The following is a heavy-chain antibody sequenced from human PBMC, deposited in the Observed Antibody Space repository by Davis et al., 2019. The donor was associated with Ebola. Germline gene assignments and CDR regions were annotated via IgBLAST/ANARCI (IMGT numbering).Heavy chain of an antibody. Sequence: MPSETLSLTCAVYSGSFNGYYWNWIRQPPGKGLEWIGYIYYSGSTNYNPSLKSRVTISVDTSKNQFSLKLSSVTAADTAVYYCARVNYDFWSGYYTGNWFDPWGQGTLVTVSS. D-gene: IGHD3-3*01. J-gene: IGHJ5*02. CDR1: SGSFNGYY. V-gene: IGHV4-59*01. CDR2: IYYSGST. CDR3: ARVNYDFWSGYYTGNWFDP.